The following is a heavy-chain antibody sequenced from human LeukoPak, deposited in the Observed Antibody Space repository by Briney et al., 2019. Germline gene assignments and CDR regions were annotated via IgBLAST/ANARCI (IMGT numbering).Heavy chain of an antibody. CDR3: AREPPGIDDAFDI. V-gene: IGHV4-59*01. CDR1: GGPISGYY. J-gene: IGHJ3*02. Sequence: SETLSLTCSVSGGPISGYYWTWIRQPPGKGLEWIGYIYYSGSTNYNPSLKSRVTLSVDTSKNQFSLKLNSVTAADTAVYFCAREPPGIDDAFDIWGQGTMVTV. CDR2: IYYSGST. D-gene: IGHD2-15*01.